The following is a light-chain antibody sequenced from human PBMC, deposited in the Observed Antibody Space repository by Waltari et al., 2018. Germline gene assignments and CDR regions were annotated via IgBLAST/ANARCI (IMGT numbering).Light chain of an antibody. CDR2: RNN. CDR1: SNNVGNQG. Sequence: QAGLTQPPSVSKGLRQTATLTCTGNSNNVGNQGATWMQQHQGNPPRLLSYRNNNRPSGISERFSASRSGNTASLTITGLQPEDEADYYCSAWDSNLREYVFGTGTKVTVL. J-gene: IGLJ1*01. V-gene: IGLV10-54*04. CDR3: SAWDSNLREYV.